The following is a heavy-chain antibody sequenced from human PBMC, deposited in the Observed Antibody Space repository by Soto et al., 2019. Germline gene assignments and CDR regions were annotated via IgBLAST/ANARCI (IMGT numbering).Heavy chain of an antibody. CDR2: ISGSGGST. CDR3: AKEGQSSGWYPYYYYGMDV. Sequence: PGGSLRLSCAASGFAFSSYAMSWVRQAPGKGLEWVSAISGSGGSTYYADSVKGRFTISRDNSKNTLYLQMNSLRAEDTAVYYCAKEGQSSGWYPYYYYGMDVWGQGTTVTVSS. V-gene: IGHV3-23*01. D-gene: IGHD6-19*01. CDR1: GFAFSSYA. J-gene: IGHJ6*02.